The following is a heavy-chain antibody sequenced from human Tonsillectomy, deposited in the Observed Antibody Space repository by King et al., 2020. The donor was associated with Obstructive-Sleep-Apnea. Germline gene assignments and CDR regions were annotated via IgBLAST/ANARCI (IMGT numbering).Heavy chain of an antibody. CDR1: GYTFTSYA. D-gene: IGHD3-3*01. J-gene: IGHJ4*02. V-gene: IGHV1-18*04. Sequence: VQLVQSGPEVKKPGASVKVSCKASGYTFTSYAFSWVRQAPGQGLEWMGWISAYNGNTNYAQRLQGRVTMTTDTSTSTAYMEMRSLRSDDPAVYYCARVPPDDDRPYYDFWSGYSGHFDYWGQGTLVTVSS. CDR3: ARVPPDDDRPYYDFWSGYSGHFDY. CDR2: ISAYNGNT.